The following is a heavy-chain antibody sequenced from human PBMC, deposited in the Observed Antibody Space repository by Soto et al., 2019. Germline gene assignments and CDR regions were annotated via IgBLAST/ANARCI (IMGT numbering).Heavy chain of an antibody. CDR2: IIPIFGTA. Sequence: QVQLVQSGAEVKKPGSSVKVSCKASGGTFSSYAISWVRQAPGQGLEWMGGIIPIFGTANYAQKFQGRGTITADASTSTAYMELSSLRSEDTAVYYCAREVRGTMVPGSSFDPWGQGTLVTVSS. V-gene: IGHV1-69*01. D-gene: IGHD3-10*01. J-gene: IGHJ5*02. CDR1: GGTFSSYA. CDR3: AREVRGTMVPGSSFDP.